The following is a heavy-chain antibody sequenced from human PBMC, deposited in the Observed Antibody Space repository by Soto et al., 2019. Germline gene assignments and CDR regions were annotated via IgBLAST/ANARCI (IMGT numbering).Heavy chain of an antibody. Sequence: ASVKVSCKASGLTFRDSAVRLVRQSRGRRXEWIGWIVVGSGNTNYAQDFQGRVTIKRDMSTDTVYMELSSLSSEDSAVFFCAADVLTYGNGGYFFDGFDTWGQGTEVTVSS. CDR3: AADVLTYGNGGYFFDGFDT. CDR1: GLTFRDSA. CDR2: IVVGSGNT. V-gene: IGHV1-58*01. J-gene: IGHJ3*02. D-gene: IGHD2-15*01.